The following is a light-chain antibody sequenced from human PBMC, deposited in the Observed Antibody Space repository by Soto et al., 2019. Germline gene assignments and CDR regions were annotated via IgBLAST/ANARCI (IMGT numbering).Light chain of an antibody. V-gene: IGKV1-5*03. CDR2: EAS. Sequence: DIEMTQSTSTLSASVGDRATISCRASQSIRYWLAWFWQKRGKAPRILIYEASRLDSGVPSRTSGTGSGPECTRTISSLQPVDVKTDGCLQFNTFPWTFGPGTKV. CDR1: QSIRYW. J-gene: IGKJ1*01. CDR3: LQFNTFPWT.